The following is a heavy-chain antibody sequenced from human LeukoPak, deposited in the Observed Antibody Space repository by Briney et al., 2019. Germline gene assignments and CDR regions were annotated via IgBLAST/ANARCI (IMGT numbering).Heavy chain of an antibody. V-gene: IGHV3-64D*06. D-gene: IGHD4-17*01. J-gene: IGHJ1*01. CDR3: VNGEGDYVVQRGSKAEYFQH. CDR1: GFTFSSYA. Sequence: SGGSLRLSCSASGFTFSSYAMHWVRQAPGKGLEYVSAISSNGSSTYYADSVKGRFTISRDNSKNTLYLQMSSLRAEDTAVYYCVNGEGDYVVQRGSKAEYFQHWGQGTLVTVSS. CDR2: ISSNGSST.